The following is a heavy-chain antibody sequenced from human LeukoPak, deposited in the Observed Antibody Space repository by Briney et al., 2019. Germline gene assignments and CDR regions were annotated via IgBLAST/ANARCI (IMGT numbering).Heavy chain of an antibody. CDR2: IYTSGST. Sequence: PSETLSLTCTVSGCSISSYYWNWIRQPAGKGLEWIGRIYTSGSTNYNPSLKSRVTMSVDTSKNHFSLKLSSVTAADTAVYYCAREFGYCSGGSCPHDAFDIWGQGTMVTVSS. V-gene: IGHV4-4*07. D-gene: IGHD2-15*01. J-gene: IGHJ3*02. CDR1: GCSISSYY. CDR3: AREFGYCSGGSCPHDAFDI.